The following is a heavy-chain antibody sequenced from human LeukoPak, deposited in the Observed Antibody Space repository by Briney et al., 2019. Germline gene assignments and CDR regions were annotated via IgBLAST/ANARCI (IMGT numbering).Heavy chain of an antibody. V-gene: IGHV1-46*01. Sequence: ASVKVSCKASGYTFTSYYMHWVRQAPGQGLEWMGIINPSGGSTSYAQKFQGRVTMTRDTSTSTVYMELSSLRSEDTAVYYCARGHYYDSSGYSVTFDIWGQGTMVTVSS. CDR1: GYTFTSYY. D-gene: IGHD3-22*01. J-gene: IGHJ3*02. CDR2: INPSGGST. CDR3: ARGHYYDSSGYSVTFDI.